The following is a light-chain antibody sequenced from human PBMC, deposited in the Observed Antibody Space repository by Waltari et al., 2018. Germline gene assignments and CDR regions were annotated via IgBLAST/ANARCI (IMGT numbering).Light chain of an antibody. Sequence: QSVLTQPPSASGTPGQSVTISCSGSSSNIGSNTVNSYQQLPGTAPTLLISNTNQRPDGVPDRFSGYKSGTSASLAISGLQSEDEADYYCAAWDDSLNGHVVFGGGTKLTVL. V-gene: IGLV1-44*01. CDR3: AAWDDSLNGHVV. CDR2: NTN. J-gene: IGLJ2*01. CDR1: SSNIGSNT.